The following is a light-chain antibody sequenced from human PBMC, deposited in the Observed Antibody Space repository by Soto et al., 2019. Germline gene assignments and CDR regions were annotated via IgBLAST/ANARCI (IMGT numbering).Light chain of an antibody. CDR2: DTS. Sequence: EIVLTQSPATLSLSPGERATLSCRASQSVENYLAWFQQKRGQPPRLLIYDTSNRAAGIPDRFSGSGSGTDFTLTISSLEPEDFAVYYCHQRYIWPPLTFGGGTKVEIK. V-gene: IGKV3-11*01. J-gene: IGKJ4*01. CDR1: QSVENY. CDR3: HQRYIWPPLT.